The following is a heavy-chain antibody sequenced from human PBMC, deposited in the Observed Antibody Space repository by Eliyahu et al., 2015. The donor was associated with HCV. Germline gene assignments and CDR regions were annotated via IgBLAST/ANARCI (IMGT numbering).Heavy chain of an antibody. D-gene: IGHD3-10*01. J-gene: IGHJ5*02. CDR2: IXNSGST. Sequence: QVQLQESGPGLVKPSETLSLXCXVXGGSISSYYWNWIRQPPGKGLEWIGHIXNSGSTNYNPSLKSRVTISVDTSKNQFSLKLSSVTAADTAVYYCTRDGSGSYLNWFDPWGQGTLVTVSS. CDR1: GGSISSYY. V-gene: IGHV4-59*01. CDR3: TRDGSGSYLNWFDP.